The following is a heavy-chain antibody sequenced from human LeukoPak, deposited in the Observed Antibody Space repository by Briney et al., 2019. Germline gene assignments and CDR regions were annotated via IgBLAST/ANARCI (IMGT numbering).Heavy chain of an antibody. V-gene: IGHV1-3*03. CDR2: INAGNGNT. D-gene: IGHD7-27*01. CDR3: AREFPGDAFDI. CDR1: GYTFTSYA. J-gene: IGHJ3*02. Sequence: GGSLRLSCAASGYTFTSYAMHWVRQAPGQRLEWMGWINAGNGNTKYSQEFQGRVTITRDTSASTAYMELSSLRSEDMAVYYCAREFPGDAFDIWGQGTMVTVSS.